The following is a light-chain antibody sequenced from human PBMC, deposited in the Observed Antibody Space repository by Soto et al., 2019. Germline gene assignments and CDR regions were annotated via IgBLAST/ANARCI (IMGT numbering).Light chain of an antibody. CDR1: QRVSSNF. CDR2: GAF. CDR3: QQYGSSPFN. J-gene: IGKJ3*01. Sequence: EIVLTQSPATLSLSPGDRATLSCRASQRVSSNFLAWYHQRPGQPPRLLIYGAFTRATGIPDSFSGGGSGTDFSLTISRLEPEDFGVYYCQQYGSSPFNFGPVTKVEIK. V-gene: IGKV3-20*01.